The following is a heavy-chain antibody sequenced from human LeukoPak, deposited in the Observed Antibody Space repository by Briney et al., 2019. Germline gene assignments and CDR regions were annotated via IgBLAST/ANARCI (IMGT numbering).Heavy chain of an antibody. Sequence: KPSETLSLTCTVSGGSISSSSYYWGWVRQPPGKGLEWIGSIYYSGSTYYNPSLKSRVTISVDTSKNQFSLKLSSVTAADMAVYYCARSVMVIAIDAFDIWGQGTMVTVSS. CDR3: ARSVMVIAIDAFDI. J-gene: IGHJ3*02. CDR1: GGSISSSSYY. V-gene: IGHV4-39*01. D-gene: IGHD2-21*01. CDR2: IYYSGST.